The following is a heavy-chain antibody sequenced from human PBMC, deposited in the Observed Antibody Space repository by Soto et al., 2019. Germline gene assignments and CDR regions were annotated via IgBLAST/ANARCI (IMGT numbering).Heavy chain of an antibody. J-gene: IGHJ4*02. D-gene: IGHD2-8*01. CDR2: IVPTLRLT. V-gene: IGHV1-69*08. Sequence: QVQLVQSGAEVKKPGSSLKVSCETSGDTSTIYTITWVRQAPGQGLQGMGRIVPTLRLTNYAQEFEARLTITADTSTITAHMELSSLTSEATAVYYCATDKYGAGRVGVYDWGQGTTVTVSS. CDR3: ATDKYGAGRVGVYD. CDR1: GDTSTIYT.